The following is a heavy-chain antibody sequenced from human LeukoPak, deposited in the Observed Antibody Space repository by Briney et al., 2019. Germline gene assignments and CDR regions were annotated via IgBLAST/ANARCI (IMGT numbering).Heavy chain of an antibody. CDR1: GGTFSSYT. J-gene: IGHJ4*02. CDR3: ARGGAGEGYCSSSSCYGHDY. V-gene: IGHV1-69*02. Sequence: SVKVSCKASGGTFSSYTISWVRQAPGQGLEWMGRIIPILGIANYAQKFQGRVTITADKSTSTAYMELSSLRSEDTAVYYCARGGAGEGYCSSSSCYGHDYWGQGTLVTVSS. D-gene: IGHD2-15*01. CDR2: IIPILGIA.